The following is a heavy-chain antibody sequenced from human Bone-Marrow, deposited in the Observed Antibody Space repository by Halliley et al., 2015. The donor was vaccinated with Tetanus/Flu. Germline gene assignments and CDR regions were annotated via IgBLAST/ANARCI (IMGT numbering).Heavy chain of an antibody. V-gene: IGHV4-4*02. CDR1: GGSVSSSNW. Sequence: TLSLTCTVSGGSVSSSNWWNWVRQPSGKGLEWIGEIYHSGSTTYNPSLKSRVPMLVDKSKNQFSLNLASVTAADTAVYYCARVPRGGMDVWGQGKMVTVSS. J-gene: IGHJ6*02. CDR3: ARVPRGGMDV. CDR2: IYHSGST.